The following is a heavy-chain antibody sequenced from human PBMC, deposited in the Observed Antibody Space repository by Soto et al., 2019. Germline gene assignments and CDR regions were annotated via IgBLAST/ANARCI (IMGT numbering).Heavy chain of an antibody. V-gene: IGHV5-51*01. D-gene: IGHD3-16*01. J-gene: IGHJ4*02. CDR2: IYPGDSDV. CDR3: ARQYLGGFDY. CDR1: GYTFTNYW. Sequence: GQPQKISCGGSGYTFTNYWVGRVRQVPGKGLEWMGMIYPGDSDVRCRPSFQGQVTISADKSINTAYLQWSSLKASDTAIYVWARQYLGGFDYRGQRALVTVSS.